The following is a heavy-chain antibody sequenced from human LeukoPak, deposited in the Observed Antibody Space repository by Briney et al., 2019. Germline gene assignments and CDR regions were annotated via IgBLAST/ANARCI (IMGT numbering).Heavy chain of an antibody. D-gene: IGHD3-9*01. CDR1: GVTFSGYS. V-gene: IGHV3-21*01. CDR3: ARANPPAISFFDY. Sequence: GXSLRLSCAASGVTFSGYSMNWVRQAPGKGLEWVSSISGSGESIYYADSVKGRFTISRDNARNSLYLQMDSLRAEDTAVYYCARANPPAISFFDYWGQGTLVTVSS. J-gene: IGHJ4*02. CDR2: ISGSGESI.